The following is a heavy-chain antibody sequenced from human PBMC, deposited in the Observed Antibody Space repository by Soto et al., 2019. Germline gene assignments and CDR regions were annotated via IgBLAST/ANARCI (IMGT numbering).Heavy chain of an antibody. D-gene: IGHD2-21*02. CDR2: INAGNGNT. CDR3: ARSIVVVTTLDY. V-gene: IGHV1-3*01. Sequence: ASVKVSCKASGYTFTSYAMHWVRQAPGQRLEWMGWINAGNGNTKYSQKFQGRVTITRDTSASTAYMELSSLRSEDTAVYYCARSIVVVTTLDYWGQGTLVTVPQ. CDR1: GYTFTSYA. J-gene: IGHJ4*02.